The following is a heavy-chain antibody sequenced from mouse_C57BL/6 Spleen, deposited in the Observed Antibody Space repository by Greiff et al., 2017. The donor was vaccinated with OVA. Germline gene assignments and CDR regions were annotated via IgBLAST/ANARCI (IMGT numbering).Heavy chain of an antibody. V-gene: IGHV1-19*01. CDR3: ARFDYDEDWYFDV. CDR1: GYTFTDYY. CDR2: INPYNGGT. Sequence: EVQLQQSGPVLVKPGASVKMSCKASGYTFTDYYMNWVKQSHGKSLEWIGVINPYNGGTSYNQKFKGKATLTVDKSSSTAYMELNSLTSEDSAVYYCARFDYDEDWYFDVWGTGTTLTVSS. D-gene: IGHD2-4*01. J-gene: IGHJ1*03.